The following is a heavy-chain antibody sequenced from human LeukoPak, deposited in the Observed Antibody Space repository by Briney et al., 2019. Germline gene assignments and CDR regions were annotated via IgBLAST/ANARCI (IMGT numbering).Heavy chain of an antibody. V-gene: IGHV1-69*05. CDR3: ATYSGSYSGHYYYYMDV. D-gene: IGHD1-26*01. J-gene: IGHJ6*03. CDR2: IIPIFGTA. CDR1: GSTFSSYA. Sequence: SVKVSCKASGSTFSSYAISWVRQAPGQGLEWMGGIIPIFGTANYAQKFQGRVTITTDESTSTAYMELSSLRSEDTAVYYCATYSGSYSGHYYYYMDVWGKGTTVTVSS.